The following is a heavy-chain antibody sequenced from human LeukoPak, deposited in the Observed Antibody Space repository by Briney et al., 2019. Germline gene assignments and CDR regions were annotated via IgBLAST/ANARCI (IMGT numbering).Heavy chain of an antibody. CDR3: ARDHSGWSLDP. V-gene: IGHV3-48*03. Sequence: PGGSLRLSCAASGFTFSSYEMNWVRQAPGKGLEWVSYIDSGRGSSTNYADSVKGRFTISRDNAKNSLYLQMNSLRVEDTAIYYRARDHSGWSLDPWGRGTLVTVSS. D-gene: IGHD6-19*01. J-gene: IGHJ5*02. CDR2: IDSGRGSST. CDR1: GFTFSSYE.